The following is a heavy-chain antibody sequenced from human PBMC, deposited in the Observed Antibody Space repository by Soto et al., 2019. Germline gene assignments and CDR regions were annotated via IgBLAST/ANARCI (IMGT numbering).Heavy chain of an antibody. CDR3: AKAGQWLPYYFDY. Sequence: WGSLRLSCAASGFAFSTYAITWFGHSPGRGLERVSSISGRGGTTYDAASVKGRFTISRDDSKNTLFLQMNSLRADDTAVYYCAKAGQWLPYYFDYWGPGILVTVSS. J-gene: IGHJ4*02. CDR1: GFAFSTYA. CDR2: ISGRGGTT. D-gene: IGHD6-19*01. V-gene: IGHV3-23*01.